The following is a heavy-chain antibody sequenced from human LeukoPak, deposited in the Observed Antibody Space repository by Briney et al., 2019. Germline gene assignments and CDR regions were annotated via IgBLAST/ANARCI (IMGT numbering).Heavy chain of an antibody. CDR2: INHSGST. CDR1: GGSISSYY. D-gene: IGHD3-10*02. V-gene: IGHV4-34*01. Sequence: SETLSLTCTVSGGSISSYYWSWIRQPPGKGLEWIGEINHSGSTNYNPSLKSRVTISVDTSKNQFSLKLSSVTAADTAVYYCARGLRNYYVYGMDVWGQGTTVTVSS. CDR3: ARGLRNYYVYGMDV. J-gene: IGHJ6*02.